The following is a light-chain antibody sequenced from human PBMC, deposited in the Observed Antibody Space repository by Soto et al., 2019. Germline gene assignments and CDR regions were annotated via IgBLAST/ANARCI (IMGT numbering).Light chain of an antibody. Sequence: QSALTQPRSVSGSPGQSVTISCTGTSSDVGAYNVVSWYQQRPGEAPKLLIYGVTNRPSGISYRFSGSKSGSTASLTIYGLRDEDEADYYCSSYSTSFFYVFGTGTKVTVL. CDR3: SSYSTSFFYV. CDR1: SSDVGAYNV. CDR2: GVT. V-gene: IGLV2-11*01. J-gene: IGLJ1*01.